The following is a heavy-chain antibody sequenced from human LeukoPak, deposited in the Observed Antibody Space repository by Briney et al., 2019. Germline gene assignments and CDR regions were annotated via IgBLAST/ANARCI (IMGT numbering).Heavy chain of an antibody. CDR1: GGTFSSYA. Sequence: SVKVSCKASGGTFSSYAISWVRQPPGQGLELMGRISPIFGTANYSQKFQGRGTITTDESTSTAYMELISLRSEDTAVDYCARERGYSYGYPEYWGQGTLVTASS. D-gene: IGHD5-18*01. CDR2: ISPIFGTA. J-gene: IGHJ4*02. CDR3: ARERGYSYGYPEY. V-gene: IGHV1-69*05.